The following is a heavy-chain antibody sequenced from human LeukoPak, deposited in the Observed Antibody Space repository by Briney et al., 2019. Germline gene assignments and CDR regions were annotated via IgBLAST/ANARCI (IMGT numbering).Heavy chain of an antibody. J-gene: IGHJ5*02. CDR3: GRVVDYGDYVGCFDP. D-gene: IGHD4-17*01. CDR1: GFTFSSYW. CDR2: IKQDGSEK. Sequence: GGSLRLSCAASGFTFSSYWMSWVRQAPGKGLEWVANIKQDGSEKYYVDSVKGRFTISRDNAKNSLYLQMNSLRAEDTAVYYCGRVVDYGDYVGCFDPWGKGTWSPSPQ. V-gene: IGHV3-7*03.